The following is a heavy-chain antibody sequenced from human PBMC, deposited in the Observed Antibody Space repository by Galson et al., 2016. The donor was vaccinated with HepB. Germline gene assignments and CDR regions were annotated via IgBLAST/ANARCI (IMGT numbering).Heavy chain of an antibody. V-gene: IGHV4-61*02. CDR3: ARGPTVTTDF. J-gene: IGHJ4*02. CDR2: IYTSGST. CDR1: GGSISSGSHS. Sequence: TLSLTCTVSGGSISSGSHSWSWTRQPAGKGLEWIGRIYTSGSTNYNPSLRSRSFISVDTPKNQFPLNLNSVTAADTAVYYCARGPTVTTDFWGQGTLVTVSS. D-gene: IGHD4-17*01.